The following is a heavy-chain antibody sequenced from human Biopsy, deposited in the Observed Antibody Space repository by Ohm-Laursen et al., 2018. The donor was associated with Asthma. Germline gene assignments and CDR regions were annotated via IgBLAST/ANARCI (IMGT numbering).Heavy chain of an antibody. D-gene: IGHD3-22*01. CDR3: AKSANYYDSTDYLDF. J-gene: IGHJ4*01. Sequence: PRLSCAASGFSFDDCAMHWVRQAPGKGLEWVSSISWNSGNIDYADSVKGRFTISRDNAKNSLYLQMQSLRPEDTAFYYCAKSANYYDSTDYLDFWGRGTLVTVSS. CDR2: ISWNSGNI. V-gene: IGHV3-9*01. CDR1: GFSFDDCA.